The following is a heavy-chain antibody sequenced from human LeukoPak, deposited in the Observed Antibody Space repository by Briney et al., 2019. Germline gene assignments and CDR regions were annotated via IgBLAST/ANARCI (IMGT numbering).Heavy chain of an antibody. CDR3: ARELNSGYDH. CDR2: IYSGGST. Sequence: PGGSLRLSCAASGFTVSSNYMSWVRQAPGKGLEWVSVIYSGGSTYYADYVKGRFTISRDNSKNTLYLQLNSLRAEDTAVYYCARELNSGYDHWGQGTLVTVPS. D-gene: IGHD5-12*01. V-gene: IGHV3-53*01. CDR1: GFTVSSNY. J-gene: IGHJ5*02.